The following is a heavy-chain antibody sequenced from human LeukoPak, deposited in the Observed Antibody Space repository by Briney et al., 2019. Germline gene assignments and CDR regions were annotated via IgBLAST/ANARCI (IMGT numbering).Heavy chain of an antibody. J-gene: IGHJ3*02. CDR1: VYTFTIYG. Sequence: ASVTVSCTTSVYTFTIYGISWVRRAPGQGLEWMGWISTSKGNTIYAQKLQGRVTLTTDTSTSTAYMELRSLRSDDTAVYYCARDKQYAFDIWGQGTMVTVSS. CDR3: ARDKQYAFDI. D-gene: IGHD6-19*01. V-gene: IGHV1-18*01. CDR2: ISTSKGNT.